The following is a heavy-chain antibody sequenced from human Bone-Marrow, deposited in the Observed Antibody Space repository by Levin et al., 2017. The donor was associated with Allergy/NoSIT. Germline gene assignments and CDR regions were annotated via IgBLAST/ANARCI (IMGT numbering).Heavy chain of an antibody. J-gene: IGHJ4*02. CDR2: IYYSGST. D-gene: IGHD6-19*01. Sequence: PSETLSLTCTVSGGSISSYYWSWIRQPPGKGLEWIGYIYYSGSTNYNPSLKSRVTISVDTSKNQFSLKLSSVTAADTAVYYCARAPLSKSYSSGWYLFDYWGQGTLVTVSS. CDR1: GGSISSYY. CDR3: ARAPLSKSYSSGWYLFDY. V-gene: IGHV4-59*01.